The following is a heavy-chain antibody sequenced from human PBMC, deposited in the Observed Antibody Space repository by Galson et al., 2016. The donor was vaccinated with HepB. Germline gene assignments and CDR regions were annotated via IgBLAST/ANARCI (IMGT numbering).Heavy chain of an antibody. CDR3: ARSITTPDAY. CDR2: VSPANSDT. CDR1: GFDFTSYW. Sequence: QSGAEVKKPGESLKISCKGSGFDFTSYWIGWVRQMPGKGLERMGIVSPANSDTRYSPSFQGQVTFSVDKSISTAYLQWNSLKASDSAMYYCARSITTPDAYWGQGTLVTVSS. V-gene: IGHV5-51*01. J-gene: IGHJ4*02. D-gene: IGHD1-14*01.